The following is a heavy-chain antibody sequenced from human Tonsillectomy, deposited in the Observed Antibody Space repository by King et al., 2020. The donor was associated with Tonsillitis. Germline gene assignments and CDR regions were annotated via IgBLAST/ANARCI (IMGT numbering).Heavy chain of an antibody. V-gene: IGHV4-39*01. CDR2: IYYSGSS. J-gene: IGHJ4*02. D-gene: IGHD3-22*01. CDR1: GGSISSSSYY. CDR3: ARRASTYYYDSSGYYPFDS. Sequence: QLQESGPGLVKPSETLSLTCTVSGGSISSSSYYWGWIRQPPGKGLEWIGNIYYSGSSYYNPSLKSRVTISVDTSKNQFSLKLSSVTAADTAVYYCARRASTYYYDSSGYYPFDSWGQGTLVTVSS.